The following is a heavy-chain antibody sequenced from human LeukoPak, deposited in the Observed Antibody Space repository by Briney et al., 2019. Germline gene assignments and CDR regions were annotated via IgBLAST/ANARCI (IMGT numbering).Heavy chain of an antibody. CDR2: IYHSGST. J-gene: IGHJ4*02. D-gene: IGHD4/OR15-4a*01. CDR1: GYSISSGYY. Sequence: PSETLSLTCAVSGYSISSGYYWGWIRQPPGKGLEWIGSIYHSGSTYYNPSLKSRVTISVDTSKNQFSLKLSSVTAADTAVYYCARGYGGNPFPDYWGQGTLVTVSS. V-gene: IGHV4-38-2*01. CDR3: ARGYGGNPFPDY.